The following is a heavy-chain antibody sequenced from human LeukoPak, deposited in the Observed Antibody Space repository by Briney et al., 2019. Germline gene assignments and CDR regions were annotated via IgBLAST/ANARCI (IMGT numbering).Heavy chain of an antibody. CDR2: IYSSGST. Sequence: SETLSLTCTVSGGSISSYYWSWIRQPAGEGLEWIGRIYSSGSTNYNPSLRSRVTLSVATSKNQFSLKLRSVTAADTAVYYCARSSDSSGYYFNFDYWGQGTLVTVSS. CDR1: GGSISSYY. V-gene: IGHV4-4*07. J-gene: IGHJ4*02. CDR3: ARSSDSSGYYFNFDY. D-gene: IGHD3-22*01.